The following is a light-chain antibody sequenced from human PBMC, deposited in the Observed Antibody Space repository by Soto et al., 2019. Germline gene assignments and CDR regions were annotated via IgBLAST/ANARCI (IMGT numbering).Light chain of an antibody. CDR1: QGISSY. J-gene: IGKJ2*01. Sequence: DIQLTQSPSFLSASVGDRVTITCRASQGISSYLAWYQQKPGKAPKLLIYAASTLQRGVPSRFSGSGSGTEFTLTISSLQPEDFATYYCQQHNSYPHTFGQGTKLEIK. CDR3: QQHNSYPHT. CDR2: AAS. V-gene: IGKV1-9*01.